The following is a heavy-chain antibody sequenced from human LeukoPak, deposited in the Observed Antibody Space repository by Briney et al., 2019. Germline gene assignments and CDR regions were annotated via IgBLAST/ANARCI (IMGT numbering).Heavy chain of an antibody. J-gene: IGHJ6*03. CDR3: ARVEYGSGYFYYYYMDV. D-gene: IGHD3-10*01. CDR1: GGTFSSYA. CDR2: IIPIFGTA. V-gene: IGHV1-69*13. Sequence: SVKVSCKASGGTFSSYAISWVRQAPGQGLEWMGGIIPIFGTANYAQKFQGRVTITADESTSTAYMELSSLRSEDTAVYYCARVEYGSGYFYYYYMDVWGKGTTVTVSS.